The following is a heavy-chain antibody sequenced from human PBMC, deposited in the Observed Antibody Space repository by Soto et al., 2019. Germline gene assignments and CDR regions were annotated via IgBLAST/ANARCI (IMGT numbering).Heavy chain of an antibody. CDR3: ARLSVVVAATPHYYYGMDV. Sequence: SETLSLTCTVSGGSISSSSYYWGWIRQPPGKGLEWIGSIYYSGSTYYNPSLKSRVTISVDTSKNQFSLKLSSVTAADTAVYYCARLSVVVAATPHYYYGMDVWGQGTTVTVSS. J-gene: IGHJ6*02. CDR2: IYYSGST. CDR1: GGSISSSSYY. D-gene: IGHD2-15*01. V-gene: IGHV4-39*01.